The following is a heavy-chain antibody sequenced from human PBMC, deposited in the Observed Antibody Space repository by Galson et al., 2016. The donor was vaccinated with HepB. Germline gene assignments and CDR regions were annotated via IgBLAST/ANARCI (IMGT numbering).Heavy chain of an antibody. CDR2: SRSKADSHVT. CDR1: GFIFSDHY. V-gene: IGHV3-72*01. CDR3: VRSYYD. Sequence: SLRLSCAVSGFIFSDHYMDWVRQAPGKGLEWVGRSRSKADSHVTEYAASARGRFTISRDDSKNSLYLQTNSLKTEDTAVYYCVRSYYDWGQGTLVTVSS. D-gene: IGHD3-10*01. J-gene: IGHJ4*02.